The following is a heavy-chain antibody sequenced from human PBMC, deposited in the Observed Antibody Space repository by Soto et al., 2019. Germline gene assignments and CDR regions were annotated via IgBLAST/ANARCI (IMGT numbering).Heavy chain of an antibody. D-gene: IGHD3-22*01. J-gene: IGHJ4*02. V-gene: IGHV3-15*01. Sequence: EVQLVESGGGLVKPGGSLRLSCAASGFTFSNAWMSWVRQAPGKGLEWVGRIKSKTDGGTTDYAAPVKGRFTISRDDSKNTLYLQMNSLKTEDTAVYYCTTDRPYYSDSSGNLPGWGQGTLVTVSS. CDR1: GFTFSNAW. CDR2: IKSKTDGGTT. CDR3: TTDRPYYSDSSGNLPG.